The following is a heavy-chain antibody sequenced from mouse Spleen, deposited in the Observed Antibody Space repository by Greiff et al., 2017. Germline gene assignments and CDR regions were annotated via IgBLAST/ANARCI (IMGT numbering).Heavy chain of an antibody. CDR2: ISSGGSYT. Sequence: EVKLVESGGGLVKPGGSLKLSCAASGFTFSSYAMSWVRQTPEKRLEWVATISSGGSYTYYPDSVKGRFTISRDNAKNTLYLQMSSLRSEDTAMYYCASIHVTTATAWFAYWGQGTLVTVSA. V-gene: IGHV5-9-1*01. J-gene: IGHJ3*01. CDR1: GFTFSSYA. CDR3: ASIHVTTATAWFAY. D-gene: IGHD1-2*01.